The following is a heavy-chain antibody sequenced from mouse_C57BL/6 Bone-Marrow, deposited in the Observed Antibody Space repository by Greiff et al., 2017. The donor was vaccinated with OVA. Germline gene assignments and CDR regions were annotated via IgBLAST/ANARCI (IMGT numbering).Heavy chain of an antibody. J-gene: IGHJ1*03. D-gene: IGHD2-2*01. CDR1: GFTFSSYA. CDR2: ISDGGSYT. CDR3: ARDGYYWYFDV. Sequence: DVKLQESGGGLVKPGGSLKLSCAASGFTFSSYAMSWVRQTPETRLEWVATISDGGSYTYYPDNVKGRFTISRDNAKNNLYLQMSHLKSEDTAMYYCARDGYYWYFDVWGTGTTVTVSS. V-gene: IGHV5-4*01.